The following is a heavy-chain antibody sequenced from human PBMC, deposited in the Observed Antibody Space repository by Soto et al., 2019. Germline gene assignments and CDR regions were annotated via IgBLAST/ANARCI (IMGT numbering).Heavy chain of an antibody. Sequence: EVQLVESGGGLVQPGGSLRLSCAASGFIVSNNYMNWVRQAPGKGLEWVSVLYADAGTEYADSMKGRFTTSRDDSKNTLFLQMNNLRADDTAVYYCAIEIVVVPAALLRDYSDYNYAGSDAFDIWGQGTLVTVSS. CDR2: LYADAGT. V-gene: IGHV3-66*01. CDR3: AIEIVVVPAALLRDYSDYNYAGSDAFDI. D-gene: IGHD2-2*01. CDR1: GFIVSNNY. J-gene: IGHJ3*02.